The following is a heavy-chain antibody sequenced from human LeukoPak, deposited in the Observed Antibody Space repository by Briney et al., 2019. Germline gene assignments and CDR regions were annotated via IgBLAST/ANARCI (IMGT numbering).Heavy chain of an antibody. CDR2: IYYSGST. V-gene: IGHV4-59*01. J-gene: IGHJ6*03. Sequence: PSETLSLTCTVSGGSISSYYWSWIRQPPGKGLEWIGYIYYSGSTNYNPSLKSRVTISVDTSKNQFSLKLSSVTAADTAVYYCARDSLNYDFWSGPQSHYYYMGVWGKGTTVTVSS. CDR3: ARDSLNYDFWSGPQSHYYYMGV. D-gene: IGHD3-3*01. CDR1: GGSISSYY.